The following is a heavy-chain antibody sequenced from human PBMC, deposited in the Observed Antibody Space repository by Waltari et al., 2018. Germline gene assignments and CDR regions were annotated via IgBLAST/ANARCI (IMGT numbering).Heavy chain of an antibody. Sequence: SSYYWSWIRQPPGKGLEWIGYIYYSGSTNYNPSLKSRVTISVDTSKNQFSLKLSSVTAADTAVYYCARVAGGLTSIAAGYYYYGMDVWGQGTTVTVSS. D-gene: IGHD6-6*01. CDR1: SSYY. CDR3: ARVAGGLTSIAAGYYYYGMDV. CDR2: IYYSGST. J-gene: IGHJ6*02. V-gene: IGHV4-59*01.